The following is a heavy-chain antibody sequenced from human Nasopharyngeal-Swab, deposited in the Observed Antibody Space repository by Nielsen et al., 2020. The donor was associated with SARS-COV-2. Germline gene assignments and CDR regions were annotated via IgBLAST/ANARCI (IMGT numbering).Heavy chain of an antibody. CDR2: ISYDGRNK. CDR1: GFTFSSYG. D-gene: IGHD5-24*01. V-gene: IGHV3-30*03. CDR3: ARDQEMATITSWFDP. J-gene: IGHJ5*02. Sequence: GESLKISCAASGFTFSSYGMHWVRQAPGKGLEWVAVISYDGRNKYYADSVKGRFTISRDNSKNTLYLQMNSLRAEDTAVYYCARDQEMATITSWFDPWGQGTLVTVSS.